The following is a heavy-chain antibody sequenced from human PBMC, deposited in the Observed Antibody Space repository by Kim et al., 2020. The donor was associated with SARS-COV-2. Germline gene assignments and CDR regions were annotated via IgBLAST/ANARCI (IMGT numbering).Heavy chain of an antibody. V-gene: IGHV1-46*04. Sequence: ASVKVSCKASGYIFTSYHMHWVRQAPGQGLEWMGIINPSGERTYYAQKLQGRITVTTDTSANTVYMQLSSLTSEDTAMYYCAREQTAGFYNYWGQGTLVTVSS. CDR3: AREQTAGFYNY. J-gene: IGHJ4*02. CDR2: INPSGERT. D-gene: IGHD3-9*01. CDR1: GYIFTSYH.